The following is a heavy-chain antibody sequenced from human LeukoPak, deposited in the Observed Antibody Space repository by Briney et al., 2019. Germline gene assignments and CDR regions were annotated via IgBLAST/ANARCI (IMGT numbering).Heavy chain of an antibody. CDR3: ARRRGNSRSYSDAFDI. J-gene: IGHJ3*02. V-gene: IGHV3-13*01. Sequence: AADTYYPGSVKGRFTISRENAKNSLYLEMSSLRAGDTGVYYCARRRGNSRSYSDAFDIWGQGTTVTVSS. CDR2: AADT. D-gene: IGHD3-10*01.